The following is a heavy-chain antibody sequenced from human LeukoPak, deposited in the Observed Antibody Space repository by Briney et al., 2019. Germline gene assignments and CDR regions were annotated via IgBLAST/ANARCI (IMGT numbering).Heavy chain of an antibody. CDR3: ARLGYYYYGMDV. CDR1: GGSISSYY. V-gene: IGHV4-59*08. CDR2: IYYSGST. Sequence: PSETLSLTCTVSGGSISSYYWSWIRQPPGKGLERIGYIYYSGSTNYNPSLKSRVTISVDTSKNQFSLKLSSVTAADTAVYYCARLGYYYYGMDVWGQGTTVTVSS. J-gene: IGHJ6*02.